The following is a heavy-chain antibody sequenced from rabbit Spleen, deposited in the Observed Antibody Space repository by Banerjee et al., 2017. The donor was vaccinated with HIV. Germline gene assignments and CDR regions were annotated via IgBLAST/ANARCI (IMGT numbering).Heavy chain of an antibody. Sequence: QEQLVESGGGLVKPEGSLTLTCKASGFSFRDRDVMCWVRRAPGKGLQWIVCINTYTARPVSATWAKGRFTISRTSSTTVILQMTSLTAADTATYFCARALATVVGWNFNLWGPGTLVTVS. D-gene: IGHD3-1*01. J-gene: IGHJ4*01. CDR3: ARALATVVGWNFNL. CDR2: INTYTARP. CDR1: GFSFRDRDV. V-gene: IGHV1S45*01.